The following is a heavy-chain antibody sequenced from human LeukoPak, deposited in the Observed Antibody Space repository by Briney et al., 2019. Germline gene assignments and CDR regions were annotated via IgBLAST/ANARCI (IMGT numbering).Heavy chain of an antibody. CDR2: ISAYNGNT. CDR1: GYTFTSYG. Sequence: GASVKASCKASGYTFTSYGISWVRQAPGQGLEWMGWISAYNGNTNYAQKLQGRVTMTTDTSTSTAYMELRSLRSDDTAVYYCARVYRGSSGWDYYYYYYMDVWGKGTTVTISS. V-gene: IGHV1-18*01. CDR3: ARVYRGSSGWDYYYYYYMDV. J-gene: IGHJ6*03. D-gene: IGHD6-19*01.